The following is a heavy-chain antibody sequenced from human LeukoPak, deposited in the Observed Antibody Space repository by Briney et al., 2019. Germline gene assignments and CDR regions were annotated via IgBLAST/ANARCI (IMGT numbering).Heavy chain of an antibody. CDR3: ARDLSGHWTYDY. J-gene: IGHJ4*01. CDR1: GFSFRNFY. Sequence: PGRSLRLSCAASGFSFRNFYMHWVRQAPGKGLEWVAVISFDGKNEYYADSVKGRFSLSRDNSRNTLYLQLNSLRTEDTAMYYCARDLSGHWTYDYWGQGTLVIVSS. CDR2: ISFDGKNE. V-gene: IGHV3-30*04. D-gene: IGHD1-1*01.